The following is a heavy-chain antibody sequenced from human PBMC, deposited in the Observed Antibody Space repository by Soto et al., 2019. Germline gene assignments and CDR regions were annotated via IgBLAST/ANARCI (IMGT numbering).Heavy chain of an antibody. J-gene: IGHJ6*02. D-gene: IGHD3-16*01. Sequence: QVQLVQSGAEVKKPGSSVKVSCKASGGTFSSYAINWVRQAPGQGPEWMGGIIPIFGTADYAQKFQGRVTITADQSTSTAYMELSSLRSEDTAVYYCAQCLLGVNYYYGMDVWGQGTTVTVSS. CDR2: IIPIFGTA. CDR3: AQCLLGVNYYYGMDV. V-gene: IGHV1-69*12. CDR1: GGTFSSYA.